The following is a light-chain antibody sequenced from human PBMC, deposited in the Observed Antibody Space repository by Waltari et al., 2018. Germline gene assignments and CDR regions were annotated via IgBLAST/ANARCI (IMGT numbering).Light chain of an antibody. CDR1: QSISNW. CDR2: KAS. V-gene: IGKV1-5*03. J-gene: IGKJ2*01. Sequence: DIQMTQSPSTLSASVGDRVTITCRASQSISNWLAWYQQKPGKAPNLLIYKASSLESGVPSRFSGSGSGTEFTLTISSLQPDDFATYYCQQYRHNVYTFGQGTKL. CDR3: QQYRHNVYT.